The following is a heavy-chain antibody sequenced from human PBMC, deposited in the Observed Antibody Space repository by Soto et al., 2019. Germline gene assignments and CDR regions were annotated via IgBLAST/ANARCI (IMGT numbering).Heavy chain of an antibody. J-gene: IGHJ6*02. CDR1: GFTFSDFH. CDR2: IYRGGSTV. V-gene: IGHV3-11*01. CDR3: AKRIVGTTGHAFDV. Sequence: QVQLVESGGGLVKPGGSLILSCAASGFTFSDFHMSWIRQAPGKGLEWISYIYRGGSTVYYADSVKGRFTISRDNAKNSLYLQMNSLRVEDTALYYCAKRIVGTTGHAFDVWGQGTTVTVSS. D-gene: IGHD1-26*01.